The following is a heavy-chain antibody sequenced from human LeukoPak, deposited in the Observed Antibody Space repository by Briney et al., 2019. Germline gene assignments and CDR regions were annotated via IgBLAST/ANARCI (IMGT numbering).Heavy chain of an antibody. Sequence: XLRLXXXVSXXXFSSYWXHWVRHAPGKGLVWVSRIDRDGSRINYADSVKGRFTISRDNGKNTLFLQMNSLRAEDAAVYYCVRGNDYGGPHYWGQGTLVAVSS. CDR3: VRGNDYGGPHY. V-gene: IGHV3-74*01. CDR1: XXXFSSYW. J-gene: IGHJ4*02. CDR2: IDRDGSRI. D-gene: IGHD4-23*01.